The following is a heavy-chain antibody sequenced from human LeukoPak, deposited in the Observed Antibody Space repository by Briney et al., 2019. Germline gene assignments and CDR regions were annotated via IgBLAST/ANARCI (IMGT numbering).Heavy chain of an antibody. J-gene: IGHJ4*02. CDR3: AXXXXXXXXXSYYGRQQYYFDY. CDR2: IYYSGST. Sequence: SETLSLTCTVSGGSISSYYWSWIRQPPGKGLEWIGYIYYSGSTNYNPSLKSRVTISVDTSKNQFSLKLSSVTAADTAVYYCAXXXXXXXXXSYYGRQQYYFDYWGQGTLVTVSS. V-gene: IGHV4-59*01. CDR1: GGSISSYY. D-gene: IGHD3-10*01.